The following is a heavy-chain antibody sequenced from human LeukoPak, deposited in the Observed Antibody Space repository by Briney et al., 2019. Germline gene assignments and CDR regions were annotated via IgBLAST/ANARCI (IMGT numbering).Heavy chain of an antibody. CDR1: GYSISSGYY. J-gene: IGHJ3*01. D-gene: IGHD1-26*01. V-gene: IGHV4-38-2*02. Sequence: SETLSLTCAVSGYSISSGYYWAWIRQPPGKGLDWIGSIYDSGSTYYNPSLKSRVTISVGRSKNQFSLKLSSVTAADTAVYYCARDQVGATHNDAFDLWGQGTLVTVSS. CDR3: ARDQVGATHNDAFDL. CDR2: IYDSGST.